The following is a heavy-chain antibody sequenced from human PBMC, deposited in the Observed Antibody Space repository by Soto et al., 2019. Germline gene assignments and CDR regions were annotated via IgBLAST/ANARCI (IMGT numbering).Heavy chain of an antibody. CDR1: GGSISSYY. D-gene: IGHD2-21*02. CDR2: VYYSGSS. Sequence: SETLSLTCTVSGGSISSYYWSWIRQPPGKGLEWIGYVYYSGSSNYNPSLKSRVTISVDTSNNQFSLKLSSVTAADTAVYYCARDRAGYCGGDCYSLDYWGQGTLVTVSS. J-gene: IGHJ4*02. CDR3: ARDRAGYCGGDCYSLDY. V-gene: IGHV4-59*01.